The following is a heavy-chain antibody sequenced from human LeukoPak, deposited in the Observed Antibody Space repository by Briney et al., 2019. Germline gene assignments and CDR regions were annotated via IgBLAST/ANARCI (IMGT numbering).Heavy chain of an antibody. CDR2: INQSGAT. D-gene: IGHD3-3*01. CDR1: GGSFSDYD. V-gene: IGHV4-34*01. CDR3: ARGYYDFWSGYSYYFDY. J-gene: IGHJ4*02. Sequence: SETLSLTCSVYGGSFSDYDWSWVRQAPGRGLQWIGEINQSGATNCDPSLKSRVTISVDTSKNQFSLKLSSVTAADTAVYYCARGYYDFWSGYSYYFDYWGQGTLVTVSS.